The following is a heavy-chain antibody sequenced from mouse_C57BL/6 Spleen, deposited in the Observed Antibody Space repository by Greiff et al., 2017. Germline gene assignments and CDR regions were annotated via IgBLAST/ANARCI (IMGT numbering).Heavy chain of an antibody. D-gene: IGHD2-4*01. CDR3: ARNDLHGQFAY. CDR1: GYAFTNYL. Sequence: VKLMESGAELVRPGTSVKVSCKASGYAFTNYLIEWVKQRPGQGLEWIGVINPGSGGTNYNEKFKGKATLTADKSSSTAYMQLSSLTSEDSAVYFCARNDLHGQFAYWGQGTLVTVSA. CDR2: INPGSGGT. V-gene: IGHV1-54*01. J-gene: IGHJ3*01.